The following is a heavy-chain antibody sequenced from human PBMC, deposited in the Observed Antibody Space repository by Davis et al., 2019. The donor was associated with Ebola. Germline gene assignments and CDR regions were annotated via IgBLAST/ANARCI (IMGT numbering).Heavy chain of an antibody. D-gene: IGHD5-18*01. Sequence: GESLKISCAASGFTFSSYAMSWVRQAPGKGLEWVSAISGSGGSTYYADSVKGRFTISRDNSKNTLYLQMNSLRAEDTAVYYCAKDSGQIAFQGIQLWSSLLDYWGQGTLVTVSS. V-gene: IGHV3-23*01. J-gene: IGHJ4*02. CDR2: ISGSGGST. CDR3: AKDSGQIAFQGIQLWSSLLDY. CDR1: GFTFSSYA.